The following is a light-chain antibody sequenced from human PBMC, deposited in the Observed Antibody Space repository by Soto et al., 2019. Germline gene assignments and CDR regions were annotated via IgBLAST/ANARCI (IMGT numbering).Light chain of an antibody. CDR1: QSISSY. J-gene: IGKJ1*01. Sequence: EIVLTQSPATLSLSPGERATLSCRASQSISSYLAWYQQKPGQAPRLLIYDASNRATGIPARFSGSGSGTDFTLTISSREPEDFAVYYCQQRTKWPPTFGQGTKVDIK. CDR3: QQRTKWPPT. V-gene: IGKV3-11*01. CDR2: DAS.